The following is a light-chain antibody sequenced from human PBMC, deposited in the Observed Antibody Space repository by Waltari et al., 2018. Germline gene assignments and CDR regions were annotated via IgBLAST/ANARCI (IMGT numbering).Light chain of an antibody. Sequence: QAVVTPEPSLTVSPGGTVTLTCAPSTGAVTSGHYPYRFQQKPGQAPRTLIYDTSNKHSWTPARFSGSLLGGKAALTLSGAQPEDEAEYYCLISYSGARFVFGGGTKLTVL. CDR2: DTS. CDR1: TGAVTSGHY. V-gene: IGLV7-46*01. CDR3: LISYSGARFV. J-gene: IGLJ3*02.